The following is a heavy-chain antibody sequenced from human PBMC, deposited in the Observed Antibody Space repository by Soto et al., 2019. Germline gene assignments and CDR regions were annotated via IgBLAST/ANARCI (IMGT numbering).Heavy chain of an antibody. J-gene: IGHJ4*02. D-gene: IGHD2-21*02. Sequence: SLRLSCAASGFTFSSYGMHWVRQAPGKGLEWVAVISYDGSNKYYADSVKGRFTISRDNSKNTLYLQMNSLRAEDTAVYYCATRLPLNYWGQGTLVTVSS. CDR2: ISYDGSNK. CDR1: GFTFSSYG. V-gene: IGHV3-30*03. CDR3: ATRLPLNY.